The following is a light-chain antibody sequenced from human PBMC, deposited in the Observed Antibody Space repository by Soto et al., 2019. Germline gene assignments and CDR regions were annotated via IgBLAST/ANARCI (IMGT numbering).Light chain of an antibody. V-gene: IGKV1-39*01. CDR1: QSISSY. CDR3: QQSYSTPPT. J-gene: IGKJ1*01. Sequence: DIQMTQSPSSLSASVGDRVTITCRASQSISSYLNWYQQKPGKAPKILIYAASSLQSGVPSRFSGSESGTDFTLTISSLQPEDFATYYCQQSYSTPPTFGQGTKVEIK. CDR2: AAS.